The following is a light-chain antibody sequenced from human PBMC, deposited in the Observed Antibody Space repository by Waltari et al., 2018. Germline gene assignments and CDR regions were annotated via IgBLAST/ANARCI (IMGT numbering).Light chain of an antibody. V-gene: IGLV1-47*01. Sequence: QSVLTQPPPASGTPGQRVTISCSGSRSNIGSNYVYWYQQLPGTAPKLLIYRNNQRPSGVPDRFSCSKSGTSASLAISGLQSEDEADYYCAAWDDSLSGPWVFGGGTKLTVL. CDR3: AAWDDSLSGPWV. J-gene: IGLJ3*02. CDR2: RNN. CDR1: RSNIGSNY.